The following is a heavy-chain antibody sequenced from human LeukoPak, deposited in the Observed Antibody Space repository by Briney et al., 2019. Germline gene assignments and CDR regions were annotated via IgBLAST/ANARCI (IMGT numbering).Heavy chain of an antibody. D-gene: IGHD3-10*01. CDR2: ISYDGSYK. J-gene: IGHJ4*02. Sequence: GGSLRLSCAASGFTFSNYAIHWVRQAPGKGREWVAVISYDGSYKSYADSVKGRFTISRDNSKNTLYLQMNILRTEDTAVYYCAKDPGAHYYGSGSYRRGSYFDYWGQGTLVTVSS. V-gene: IGHV3-30*04. CDR1: GFTFSNYA. CDR3: AKDPGAHYYGSGSYRRGSYFDY.